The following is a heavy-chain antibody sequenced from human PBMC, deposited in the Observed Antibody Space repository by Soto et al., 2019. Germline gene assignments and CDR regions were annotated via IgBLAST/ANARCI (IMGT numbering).Heavy chain of an antibody. Sequence: SETLSLTCAASGGSANTDYWWSWVRQPPGKGLEWIGEVHHSGTTNYIQSLTSRLTMSVDTSGNQLSLELTSVAAADTAVYYCARGVSYRWVYWGQGTLVTVSS. D-gene: IGHD3-16*02. V-gene: IGHV4-4*02. CDR3: ARGVSYRWVY. CDR2: VHHSGTT. CDR1: GGSANTDYW. J-gene: IGHJ4*02.